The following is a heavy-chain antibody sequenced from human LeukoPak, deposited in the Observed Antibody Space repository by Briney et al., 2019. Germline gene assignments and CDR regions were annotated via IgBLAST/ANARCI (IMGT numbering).Heavy chain of an antibody. J-gene: IGHJ1*01. CDR1: GGSISSGDSY. V-gene: IGHV4-30-4*01. D-gene: IGHD6-19*01. CDR2: FYSSGST. Sequence: PSQTLSLTCTVSGGSISSGDSYWSWIRQPPGKGLEWIGYFYSSGSTYYNPSLKSRVTISVDTSKNHFSLKLSSVTAADTAVYYCARGSSSGGWYEVHFQHWGQGTLVTVSS. CDR3: ARGSSSGGWYEVHFQH.